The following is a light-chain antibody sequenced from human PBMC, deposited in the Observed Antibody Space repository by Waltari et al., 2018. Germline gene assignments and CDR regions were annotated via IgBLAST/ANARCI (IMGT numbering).Light chain of an antibody. Sequence: QSALTQPASVSGSPGQSITISCTGTSSVVGGYNSVSWYQQHPGKAPKHVIFDVSKRPSGVSSRFSGSKSGSTASLTISGLQAEDEADFYCNSYTSSSTWVFGGGTKLTVL. CDR2: DVS. CDR1: SSVVGGYNS. V-gene: IGLV2-14*01. CDR3: NSYTSSSTWV. J-gene: IGLJ3*02.